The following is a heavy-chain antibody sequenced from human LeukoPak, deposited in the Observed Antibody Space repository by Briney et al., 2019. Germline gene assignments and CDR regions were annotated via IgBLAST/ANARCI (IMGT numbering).Heavy chain of an antibody. CDR2: TYSSVST. V-gene: IGHV4-39*01. CDR1: GGSISSNAYY. D-gene: IGHD1-26*01. J-gene: IGHJ4*02. CDR3: AYSGSYGHLGY. Sequence: SETLSLTCTVSGGSISSNAYYWAWIRQPPGKGLEWIGSTYSSVSTYYNPSLKSRVTISVDTSKNQFSLRLSSVTAADTALYYCAYSGSYGHLGYWGQGIPVTVSS.